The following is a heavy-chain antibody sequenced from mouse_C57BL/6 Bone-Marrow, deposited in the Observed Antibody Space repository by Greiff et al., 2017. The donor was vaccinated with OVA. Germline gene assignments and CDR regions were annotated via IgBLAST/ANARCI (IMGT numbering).Heavy chain of an antibody. CDR3: TRGVYSNLFAY. CDR1: GFTFSSYA. CDR2: ISSGGDYI. J-gene: IGHJ3*01. D-gene: IGHD2-5*01. V-gene: IGHV5-9-1*02. Sequence: EVNLVESGEGLVKPGGSLKLSCAASGFTFSSYAMSWVRQTPEKRLEWVAYISSGGDYIYYADTVKGRFTISRDNARNTLYLQMSSLKYEDTAMYYCTRGVYSNLFAYWGQGTLVTVSA.